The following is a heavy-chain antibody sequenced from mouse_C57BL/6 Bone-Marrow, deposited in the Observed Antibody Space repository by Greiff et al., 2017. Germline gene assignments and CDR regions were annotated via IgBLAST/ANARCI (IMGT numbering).Heavy chain of an antibody. D-gene: IGHD1-1*01. CDR1: GYTFTSYG. J-gene: IGHJ1*03. V-gene: IGHV1-81*01. Sequence: QVQLQQSGAELARPGASVKLSCKASGYTFTSYGISWVKRRTGQGLEWIGEIYPRSGNTYYNEKFKGKATLTADKSSSTAYMELRSLTSEDSAVYFCAREGVTTVVAPSYWYFDVWGTGTTVTVSS. CDR3: AREGVTTVVAPSYWYFDV. CDR2: IYPRSGNT.